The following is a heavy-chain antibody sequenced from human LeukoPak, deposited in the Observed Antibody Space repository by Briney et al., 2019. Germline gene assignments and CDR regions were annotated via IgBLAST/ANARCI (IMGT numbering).Heavy chain of an antibody. Sequence: SETLSLTCAVYGGSFSGYYWSWIRQPPGKGLEWIGEINHSGSTNYNPSLKSRVTISVDTSKNQFSLKLSSVTAADTAVYYCARHSPLPFNYYDSSGDDYWGQGTLVTVSS. CDR3: ARHSPLPFNYYDSSGDDY. CDR1: GGSFSGYY. D-gene: IGHD3-22*01. V-gene: IGHV4-34*01. CDR2: INHSGST. J-gene: IGHJ4*02.